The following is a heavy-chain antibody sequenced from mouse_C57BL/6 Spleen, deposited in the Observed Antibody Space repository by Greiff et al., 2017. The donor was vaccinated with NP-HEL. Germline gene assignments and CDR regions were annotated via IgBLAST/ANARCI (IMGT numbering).Heavy chain of an antibody. CDR1: GYTFTSYW. CDR3: ARLDGNYGYFDV. Sequence: VQLQQPGAELVRPGTSVKLSCKASGYTFTSYWMHWVKQRPGQGLEWIGVIDPSDSYTNYNQKFKGKATLTVDTSSSTAYMQLSSLTSEDSAVYYCARLDGNYGYFDVWGTGTTVTVSS. V-gene: IGHV1-59*01. D-gene: IGHD2-1*01. J-gene: IGHJ1*03. CDR2: IDPSDSYT.